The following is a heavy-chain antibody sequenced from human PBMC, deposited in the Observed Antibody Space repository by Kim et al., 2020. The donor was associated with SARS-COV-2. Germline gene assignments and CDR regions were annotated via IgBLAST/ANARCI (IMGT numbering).Heavy chain of an antibody. J-gene: IGHJ4*02. CDR1: GFTFSTYA. V-gene: IGHV3-23*03. D-gene: IGHD6-19*01. Sequence: GGSLRLSCAASGFTFSTYAMSWVRQAPGKGLEWVSVIYSGGNSAYYADSVKGRFTISRDNSKNTLYLQMNSLRAEDTAVYYCAKGDSSGWDYYFDYWGQGTLVTVSS. CDR3: AKGDSSGWDYYFDY. CDR2: IYSGGNSA.